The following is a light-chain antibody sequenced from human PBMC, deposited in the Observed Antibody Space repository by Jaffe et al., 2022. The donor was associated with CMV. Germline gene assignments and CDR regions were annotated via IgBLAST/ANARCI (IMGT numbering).Light chain of an antibody. V-gene: IGKV1-5*03. J-gene: IGKJ4*01. CDR1: QSIITW. Sequence: DIQMTQSPSTLSASVGDRVTITCRASQSIITWLAWYQQKPGKAPKLLIYKTSDLENGVPSRFNGSGYGTEFTLTISSLQPDDFATYYCQQYSKLITFGGGTKVEIK. CDR3: QQYSKLIT. CDR2: KTS.